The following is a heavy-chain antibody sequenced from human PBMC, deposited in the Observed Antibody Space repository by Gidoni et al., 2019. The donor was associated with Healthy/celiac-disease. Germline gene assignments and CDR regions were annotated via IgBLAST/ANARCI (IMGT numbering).Heavy chain of an antibody. Sequence: QVQLQESGPGLVKPSETLSLTCTVSGGSISSYYWSWIRQPPGKGLEWIGYIYYSGSTNYNPSLKSRVTISVDTSKNQFSLKLSSVTAADTAVYYCARLRPSIAALYYFDYWGQGTLVTVSS. D-gene: IGHD6-6*01. V-gene: IGHV4-59*08. CDR3: ARLRPSIAALYYFDY. J-gene: IGHJ4*02. CDR1: GGSISSYY. CDR2: IYYSGST.